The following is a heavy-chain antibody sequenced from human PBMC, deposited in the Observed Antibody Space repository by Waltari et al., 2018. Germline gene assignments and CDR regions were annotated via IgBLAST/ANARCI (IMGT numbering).Heavy chain of an antibody. V-gene: IGHV3-30-3*01. CDR3: ARDPSIAAAGTGY. J-gene: IGHJ4*02. CDR1: GFTFSSYA. D-gene: IGHD6-13*01. CDR2: ISYDGSNK. Sequence: QVQLVESGGGVVQPGRSLRLSCAASGFTFSSYAMPWVRQAPGKGLEWVAVISYDGSNKYYADSVKGRFTISRDNSKNTLYLQMNSLRAEDTAVYYCARDPSIAAAGTGYWGQGTLVTVSS.